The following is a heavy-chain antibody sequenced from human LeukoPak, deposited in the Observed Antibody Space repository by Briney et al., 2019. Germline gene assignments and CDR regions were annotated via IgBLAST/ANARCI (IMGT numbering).Heavy chain of an antibody. D-gene: IGHD3-22*01. V-gene: IGHV4-39*01. J-gene: IGHJ3*02. CDR1: GGSISSSSYY. CDR2: IYYSGST. CDR3: ARRIVYDSSGYYYERDAFDI. Sequence: RPSETLSLTCTVSGGSISSSSYYWGWIRQPPGKGLEWIGSIYYSGSTYYNPSLKSRVTISVDTSKNQFSLKLSSVTAADTAVYYCARRIVYDSSGYYYERDAFDIWGQGTMVTVSS.